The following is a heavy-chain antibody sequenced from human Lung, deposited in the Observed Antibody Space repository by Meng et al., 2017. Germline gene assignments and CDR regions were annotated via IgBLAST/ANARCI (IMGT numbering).Heavy chain of an antibody. CDR1: GYTFTSHG. CDR3: ARGPYHYYDTTGYYNWFDP. CDR2: ISAHSGNT. Sequence: QVQLVQSGAEVKKPGASVKVSCKTSGYTFTSHGISWVRQAPGQGLEWMGWISAHSGNTNYAQKIKGRVTMTTDTATSTVYMELRSLRPDDTAVYYCARGPYHYYDTTGYYNWFDPWGQGTLVTVSS. D-gene: IGHD3-22*01. V-gene: IGHV1-18*04. J-gene: IGHJ5*02.